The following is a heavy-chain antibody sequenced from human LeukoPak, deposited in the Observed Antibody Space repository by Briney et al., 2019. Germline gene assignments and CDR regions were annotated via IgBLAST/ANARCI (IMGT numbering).Heavy chain of an antibody. CDR1: GASFSGYY. J-gene: IGHJ4*02. V-gene: IGHV4-34*01. CDR3: ARGPHDYVWGSYRTDPFDY. Sequence: SETLSLTCAVYGASFSGYYWSWIRQPPGKGLEWIGEINHSGSTNYNPSLKSRVTISVDTSKNQFSLKLSSVTAADTAVYYCARGPHDYVWGSYRTDPFDYWGQGTLVTVSS. CDR2: INHSGST. D-gene: IGHD3-16*02.